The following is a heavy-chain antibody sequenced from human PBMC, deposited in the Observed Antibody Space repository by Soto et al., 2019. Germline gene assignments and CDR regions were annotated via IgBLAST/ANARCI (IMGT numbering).Heavy chain of an antibody. D-gene: IGHD2-15*01. CDR3: ARRVRCSGGSCYSAVLDY. Sequence: EVQLVESGGGLVQPGGSLRLSCAASGFTFSSYWMSWVRQAPGKGLEWVANIKQDGSEKYYVDSVKGRFTISRDNAKNSLYLQMNCLRAEDTAVYYCARRVRCSGGSCYSAVLDYWGQGTLVTVSS. J-gene: IGHJ4*02. V-gene: IGHV3-7*01. CDR1: GFTFSSYW. CDR2: IKQDGSEK.